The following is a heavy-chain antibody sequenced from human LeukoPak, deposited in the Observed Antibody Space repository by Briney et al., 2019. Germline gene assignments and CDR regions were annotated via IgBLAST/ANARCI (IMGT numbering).Heavy chain of an antibody. CDR2: ISYDGSNE. CDR3: ARGRDGYSFGSDY. J-gene: IGHJ4*02. D-gene: IGHD3-3*01. CDR1: GFTFSSYV. V-gene: IGHV3-30*04. Sequence: GGSLRLSCAASGFTFSSYVMHWVRQAPGKGLEWVAIISYDGSNEYYADSVKGRFTISRDNSKNTLYLQMNSLRAADTAVYYCARGRDGYSFGSDYWGQGTLVTVSS.